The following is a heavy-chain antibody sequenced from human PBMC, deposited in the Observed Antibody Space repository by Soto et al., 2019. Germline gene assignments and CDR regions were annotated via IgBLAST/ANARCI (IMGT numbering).Heavy chain of an antibody. V-gene: IGHV4-34*01. D-gene: IGHD3-9*01. J-gene: IGHJ5*02. CDR3: ARGGYDILTGYAAYNWFDP. CDR2: INHSGST. CDR1: GGSFSCYY. Sequence: SETLSLTCAVYGGSFSCYYWSWIRQPPGKGLEWIGEINHSGSTNYNPSLKSRVTISVDTSKNQFSLKLSSVTAADTAVYYCARGGYDILTGYAAYNWFDPWGQGTLVTVSS.